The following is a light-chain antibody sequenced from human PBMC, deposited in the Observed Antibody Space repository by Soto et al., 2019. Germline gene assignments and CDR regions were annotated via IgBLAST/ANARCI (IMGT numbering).Light chain of an antibody. CDR2: EVN. J-gene: IGLJ2*01. Sequence: QSALTQPASVSGSPGQSITISWTVTSSDVGSYNLVSWYQQHPGKAPKFMIYEVNKRPSGVSNRFSGSKSGNTASLTISGLQAEDEAVYYCCSYAGSSTWVFGGGTKVTVL. CDR3: CSYAGSSTWV. V-gene: IGLV2-23*02. CDR1: SSDVGSYNL.